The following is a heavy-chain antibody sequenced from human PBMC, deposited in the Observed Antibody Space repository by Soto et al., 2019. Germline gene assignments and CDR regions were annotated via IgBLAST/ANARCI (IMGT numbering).Heavy chain of an antibody. J-gene: IGHJ6*02. CDR3: ATVRYCCSTSCYGLYGMDV. D-gene: IGHD2-2*01. Sequence: SVKVSCKATRDTFSSYTISWVRQPPRQGLERMGGIIPIFGTANYAQKFQGRVTITADESTSTAYMELSSLRTEDTAVYYCATVRYCCSTSCYGLYGMDVWGQGTTVTVSS. CDR1: RDTFSSYT. V-gene: IGHV1-69*13. CDR2: IIPIFGTA.